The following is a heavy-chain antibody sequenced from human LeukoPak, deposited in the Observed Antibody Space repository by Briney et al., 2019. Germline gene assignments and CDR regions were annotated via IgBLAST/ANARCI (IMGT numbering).Heavy chain of an antibody. J-gene: IGHJ4*02. V-gene: IGHV3-53*01. D-gene: IGHD3-9*01. CDR1: GFTVSSNY. CDR2: IYSGGST. CDR3: ARYDILTGYDD. Sequence: GGSLRLSCAASGFTVSSNYMSWGRQAPGKGLEWVSVIYSGGSTYYADSVRGRFTISRDNSKNTLYLQMNSLRAEDTAVYYCARYDILTGYDDWGQGTLVTVSS.